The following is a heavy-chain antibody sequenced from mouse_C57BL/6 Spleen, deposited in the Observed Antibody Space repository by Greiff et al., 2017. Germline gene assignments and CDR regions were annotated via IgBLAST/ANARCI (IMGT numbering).Heavy chain of an antibody. V-gene: IGHV1-26*01. CDR2: INPNNGGT. Sequence: EVKLQQSGPELVKPGASVKISCKASGYTFTDYYMNWVKQSHGKSLEWIGDINPNNGGTSYNQKFKGKATLTVDKSSSTAYMELRSLTSEDSAVXYCARFGGYYFDYWGQGTTLTVSS. CDR1: GYTFTDYY. D-gene: IGHD3-1*01. J-gene: IGHJ2*01. CDR3: ARFGGYYFDY.